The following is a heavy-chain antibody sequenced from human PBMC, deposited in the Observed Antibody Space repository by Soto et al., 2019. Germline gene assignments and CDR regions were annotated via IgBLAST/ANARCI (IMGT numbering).Heavy chain of an antibody. J-gene: IGHJ4*02. CDR3: THRQRDNNSSVWYVDY. D-gene: IGHD6-6*01. CDR2: IYWADDT. CDR1: GFSLDTSAVA. Sequence: QITLKESGPTLVKPTQTLTLTCTFSGFSLDTSAVAVGWIRQPPGKDLEWLALIYWADDTRYSPSLKSRLTLTKDTSTNQVVLTMTNMDPVDTATYLCTHRQRDNNSSVWYVDYWGQGTLVTVSS. V-gene: IGHV2-5*02.